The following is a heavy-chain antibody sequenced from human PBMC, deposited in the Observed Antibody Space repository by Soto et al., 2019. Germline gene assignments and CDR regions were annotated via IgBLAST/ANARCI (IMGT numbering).Heavy chain of an antibody. V-gene: IGHV4-59*12. D-gene: IGHD3-22*01. CDR3: ARSHSSGYYFDD. J-gene: IGHJ4*02. CDR1: GGSISNYY. Sequence: LSLTCTVSGGSISNYYWNWIRQPPWKGLEWIGYIYYTGSTNYNPSLKSRVTMSVDMSKNQFSLRLSSVAAADTAVYFCARSHSSGYYFDDWGQGALVTVSS. CDR2: IYYTGST.